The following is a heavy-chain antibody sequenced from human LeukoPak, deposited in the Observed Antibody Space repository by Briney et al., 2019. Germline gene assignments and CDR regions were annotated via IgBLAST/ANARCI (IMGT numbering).Heavy chain of an antibody. CDR3: ARGGRGSAAVVAPRSFDI. CDR2: TYTGGNS. J-gene: IGHJ3*02. Sequence: GGSLRLSCAASGFTFTSYSMNWVRQAPGKGLEWVSVTYTGGNSYYADSVKGRFIISRDISKNTPYLQMNSLRAEDSALYYCARGGRGSAAVVAPRSFDIWGQGTMVTVSS. V-gene: IGHV3-53*01. D-gene: IGHD3-22*01. CDR1: GFTFTSYS.